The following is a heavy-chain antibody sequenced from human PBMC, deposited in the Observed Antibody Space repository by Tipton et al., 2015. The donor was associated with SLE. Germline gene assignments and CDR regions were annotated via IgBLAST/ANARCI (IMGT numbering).Heavy chain of an antibody. Sequence: SGFTFSSYWLSWVRQAPGKGLEWVSSISETGDSTHYADSVKGRFTISRDNSKSTLYLQMSSLRAEDTAVYYCAKQFVDVWGQGTMVIVSS. D-gene: IGHD5-24*01. J-gene: IGHJ3*01. CDR2: ISETGDST. CDR3: AKQFVDV. CDR1: GFTFSSYW. V-gene: IGHV3-23*01.